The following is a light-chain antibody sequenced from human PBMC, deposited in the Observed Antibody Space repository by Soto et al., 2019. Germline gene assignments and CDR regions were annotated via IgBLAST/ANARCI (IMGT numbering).Light chain of an antibody. CDR1: SSDVGSYNL. CDR3: RLFGGCSTFDVV. J-gene: IGLJ2*01. V-gene: IGLV2-23*03. Sequence: QSALTQPASVSGSPGQSITISCTGTSSDVGSYNLVSWYQQHPGKAPKLMIYEGSKRPSGVSNRFSGSKSGKPASLTISGPPAGEEADYLFRLFGGCSTFDVVFGGGTQPAVL. CDR2: EGS.